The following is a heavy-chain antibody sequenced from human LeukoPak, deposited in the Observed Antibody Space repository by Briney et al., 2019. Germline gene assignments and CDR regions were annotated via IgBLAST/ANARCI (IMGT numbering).Heavy chain of an antibody. V-gene: IGHV1-2*02. CDR2: INPNSGGT. CDR1: RYTFTTFD. J-gene: IGHJ2*01. CDR3: ARVTPLWYFDL. Sequence: GASVRVSCKALRYTFTTFDINWGRQGTGQGFVWMGWINPNSGGTNYAQKFQGRVTMTRDTSISTAYMELSRLRSDDTAVYYCARVTPLWYFDLWGRGTLVTVSS.